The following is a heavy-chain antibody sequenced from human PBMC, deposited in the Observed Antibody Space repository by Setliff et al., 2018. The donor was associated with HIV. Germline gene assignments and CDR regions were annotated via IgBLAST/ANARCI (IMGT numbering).Heavy chain of an antibody. CDR1: GYTFSTYD. CDR2: MSPKNNGS. V-gene: IGHV1-8*01. CDR3: ARGRYNSRIDV. J-gene: IGHJ6*02. D-gene: IGHD5-18*01. Sequence: ASVKVSCKASGYTFSTYDFDWVRQAAGQGLEWMGWMSPKNNGSGFAQKFQARLTMTWNTSTNTAYMELRSLTSDDTAVYYCARGRYNSRIDVWGQGTTVTVSS.